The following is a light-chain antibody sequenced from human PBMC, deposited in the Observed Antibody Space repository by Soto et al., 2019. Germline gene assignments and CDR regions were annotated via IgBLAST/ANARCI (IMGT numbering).Light chain of an antibody. CDR2: AAS. CDR3: QQLSRYPLT. Sequence: DIQMTQSPSSLSASVGDRFIITCRASQSISTYLNWYQQKPGKAPKLLIYAASTLQSGVPSRFSGSGSETEFSLTIRALQPEDFATYYCQQLSRYPLTFGGGTKVDI. CDR1: QSISTY. V-gene: IGKV1-9*01. J-gene: IGKJ4*01.